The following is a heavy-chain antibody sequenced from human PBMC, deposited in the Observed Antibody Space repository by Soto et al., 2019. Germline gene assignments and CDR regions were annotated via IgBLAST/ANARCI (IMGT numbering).Heavy chain of an antibody. Sequence: GGSLRLSCAASGFTFSSYWMSWVRQAPGKGLEWVANIKQDGSEKYYVDSVKGRFTISRDNAKNSLYLQMNSLRAEDTAVYYCARAPGSAQYSSYYFDYWGQGTLVTVSS. D-gene: IGHD6-6*01. J-gene: IGHJ4*02. CDR2: IKQDGSEK. V-gene: IGHV3-7*01. CDR3: ARAPGSAQYSSYYFDY. CDR1: GFTFSSYW.